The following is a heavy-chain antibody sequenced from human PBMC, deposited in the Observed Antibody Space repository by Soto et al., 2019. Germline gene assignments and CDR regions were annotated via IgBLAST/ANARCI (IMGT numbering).Heavy chain of an antibody. Sequence: SETLSLTCTVSGGSISSGGYYWSWIRQHPGKGLEWIGYIYYSGSTYYNPSLKTRVTISVDTSKNQFSLKLSSVTAADTAVYYCARDKGRSTIDYWGQGTLVTVYS. CDR2: IYYSGST. V-gene: IGHV4-31*03. CDR1: GGSISSGGYY. D-gene: IGHD2-15*01. J-gene: IGHJ4*02. CDR3: ARDKGRSTIDY.